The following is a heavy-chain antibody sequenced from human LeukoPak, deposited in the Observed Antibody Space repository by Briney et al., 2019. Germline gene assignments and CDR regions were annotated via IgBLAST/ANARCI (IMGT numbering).Heavy chain of an antibody. J-gene: IGHJ5*02. CDR1: GFTFSSYS. D-gene: IGHD4-17*01. CDR3: AREAVTRLNAISPKKLNWFDP. V-gene: IGHV3-48*01. CDR2: ISSSSKTI. Sequence: GGSLRLSCAASGFTFSSYSMKWVRQAPGKGLEWVSYISSSSKTIYYADSVKGRFTISRDNAKNSLYLQMNSLRAEDTAVYYCAREAVTRLNAISPKKLNWFDPWGQGTLVTVSS.